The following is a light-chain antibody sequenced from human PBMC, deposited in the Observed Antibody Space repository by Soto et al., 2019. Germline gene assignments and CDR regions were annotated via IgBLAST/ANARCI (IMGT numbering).Light chain of an antibody. Sequence: QSVLTQPPSASGTPGQRVTISCSGSSSNIGTYSVNWYQQLPGTAPKLLIYTNDQRPSGVPDRFSGSRSGTSASLAISGLQSEDEADYYCATWDDSVKGWVFGGGTKLTVL. V-gene: IGLV1-44*01. J-gene: IGLJ3*02. CDR2: TND. CDR1: SSNIGTYS. CDR3: ATWDDSVKGWV.